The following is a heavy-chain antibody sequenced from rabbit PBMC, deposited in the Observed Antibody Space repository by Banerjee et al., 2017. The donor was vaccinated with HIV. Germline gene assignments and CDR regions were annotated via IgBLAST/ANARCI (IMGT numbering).Heavy chain of an antibody. J-gene: IGHJ6*01. CDR2: IATGSGSI. CDR3: GRPDYGYYDL. V-gene: IGHV1S45*01. Sequence: QEQLEESGGDLVKPEGSLTLTCTASGFYLSSRYWICRVRQAPGKGLEWIACIATGSGSINYASWAKGRFTISKTSSTTVTLQMTSLTVADTATYFCGRPDYGYYDLWGPGTLVTVS. D-gene: IGHD6-1*01. CDR1: GFYLSSRYW.